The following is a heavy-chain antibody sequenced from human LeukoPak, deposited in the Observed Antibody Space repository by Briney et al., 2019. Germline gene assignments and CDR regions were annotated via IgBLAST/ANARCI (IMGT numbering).Heavy chain of an antibody. CDR2: ISCSCSYI. J-gene: IGHJ4*02. V-gene: IGHV3-21*01. Sequence: GGSLRLSCAASGFTFSSYSMNWVRQAPGKGLECLSSISCSCSYIFYAASVKGRFTISRDNAKTSLYLQMSSLRAEDTAIYCCARDQPPDHWGQGTLVTVSS. CDR1: GFTFSSYS. D-gene: IGHD1-14*01. CDR3: ARDQPPDH.